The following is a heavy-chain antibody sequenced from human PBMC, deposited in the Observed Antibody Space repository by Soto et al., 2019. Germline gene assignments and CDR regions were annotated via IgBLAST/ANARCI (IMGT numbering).Heavy chain of an antibody. D-gene: IGHD6-19*01. Sequence: EVQLVESGGGLVKPGGSLRLSCAASGFTFSNAWMNWVRQAPGKGLEWVGRIKSKTDGGTTDYAAPVKGRFTISRDDSKNTLYLQMNSLKTEDTAVYYCTTWTGQWLVQSHALRYYYYGMDVWGQGTTVTVSS. CDR2: IKSKTDGGTT. V-gene: IGHV3-15*07. CDR1: GFTFSNAW. J-gene: IGHJ6*02. CDR3: TTWTGQWLVQSHALRYYYYGMDV.